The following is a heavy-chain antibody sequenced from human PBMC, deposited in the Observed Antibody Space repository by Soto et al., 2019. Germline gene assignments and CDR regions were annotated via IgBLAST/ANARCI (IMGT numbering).Heavy chain of an antibody. J-gene: IGHJ4*02. CDR1: GYTFTSYY. CDR3: ASGASCSSTSCYLYLDY. D-gene: IGHD2-2*01. Sequence: ASVKVSCKASGYTFTSYYMHWVRQAPAQGLEWMGIINPSGGSTSYAQKFQGRVTMTRDTSTSTVYMELSSLRSEDTAVYYCASGASCSSTSCYLYLDYWGQGTLVTVSS. V-gene: IGHV1-46*01. CDR2: INPSGGST.